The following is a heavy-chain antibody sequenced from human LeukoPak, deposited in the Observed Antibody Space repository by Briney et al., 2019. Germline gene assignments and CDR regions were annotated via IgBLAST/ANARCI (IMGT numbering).Heavy chain of an antibody. Sequence: LETLSLTCAVSGDSISSYYWNWIRQPPGKGLEWIGYISSSGSTNYNPSPKSRVTISVDTSKNHFSLRLSSVTAADTAVYYCARMPAGGIYYYHMDVRGKGTTVTVSS. CDR1: GDSISSYY. V-gene: IGHV4-59*01. D-gene: IGHD6-13*01. CDR2: ISSSGST. J-gene: IGHJ6*03. CDR3: ARMPAGGIYYYHMDV.